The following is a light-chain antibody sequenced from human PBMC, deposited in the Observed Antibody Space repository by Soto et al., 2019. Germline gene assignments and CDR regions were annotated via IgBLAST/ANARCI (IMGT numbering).Light chain of an antibody. CDR2: EAS. CDR1: QSVSTW. Sequence: DIQMTQSPSILSASVGDRVTITCRASQSVSTWMAWYQQKPGKAPKLLIFEASTLQGGVPSRFSGSGSETEFTLTISGLQPDDFATYYCQYYDSHRGPFGQGTKVDIK. CDR3: QYYDSHRGP. V-gene: IGKV1-5*01. J-gene: IGKJ2*01.